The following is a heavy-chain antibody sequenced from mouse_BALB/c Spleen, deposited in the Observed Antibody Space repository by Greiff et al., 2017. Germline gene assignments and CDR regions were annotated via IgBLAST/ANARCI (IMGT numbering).Heavy chain of an antibody. CDR3: AGYGYDAYYAMDY. CDR2: ISYDGSN. D-gene: IGHD2-2*01. V-gene: IGHV3-6*02. J-gene: IGHJ4*01. Sequence: EVQLQESGPGLVKPSQSLSLTCSATGYSITSCYYWYWIRQFPGNKLEWMGYISYDGSNNYNPSLKNRISITRDTSKNQFFLKLNSVTTEDTATYYCAGYGYDAYYAMDYWGQGTSVTVSS. CDR1: GYSITSCYY.